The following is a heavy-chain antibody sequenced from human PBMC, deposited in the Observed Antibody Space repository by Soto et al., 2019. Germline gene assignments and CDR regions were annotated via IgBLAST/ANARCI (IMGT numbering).Heavy chain of an antibody. J-gene: IGHJ4*02. CDR1: GGSVSSGSYY. D-gene: IGHD2-21*02. Sequence: QVQLQESGPGLVKPSETLSLTCTVSGGSVSSGSYYWSWIRQPPGKGLEWIGYIYYSGSTNYNPSLKSRVTISVDSSKNQFSLKLSYVTAADTAVYYCARGRIVVVTAMYYFDYWGQGTLVTVFS. CDR3: ARGRIVVVTAMYYFDY. CDR2: IYYSGST. V-gene: IGHV4-61*01.